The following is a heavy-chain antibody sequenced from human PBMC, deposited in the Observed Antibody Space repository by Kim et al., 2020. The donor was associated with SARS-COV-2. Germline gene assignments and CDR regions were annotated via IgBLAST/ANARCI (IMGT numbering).Heavy chain of an antibody. CDR2: IYYSGST. D-gene: IGHD3-10*01. V-gene: IGHV4-39*01. CDR1: GGSISSSSYY. CDR3: ARLGEGPPRWELLWFGESPDWYFDL. Sequence: SETLSLTCTVSGGSISSSSYYWGWIRQPPGKGLEWIGSIYYSGSTYYNPSLKSRVTISVDTSKNQFSLKLSSVTAADTAVYYCARLGEGPPRWELLWFGESPDWYFDLWGRGTLVTVSS. J-gene: IGHJ2*01.